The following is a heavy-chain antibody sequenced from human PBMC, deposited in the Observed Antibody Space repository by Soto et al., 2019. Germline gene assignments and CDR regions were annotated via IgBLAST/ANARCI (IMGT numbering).Heavy chain of an antibody. D-gene: IGHD6-13*01. CDR3: ARDPGYSSSWFDAFDI. Sequence: EVQLVVSGGGLVKPGGSLRLSCAASGFTFSSYSMNWVRQAPGKGLEWVSSISSSSSYIYYADSVKGRFTISRDNAKNSLYLQMNSLRAEDTAVYYCARDPGYSSSWFDAFDIWGQGTMVTVSS. CDR2: ISSSSSYI. V-gene: IGHV3-21*01. CDR1: GFTFSSYS. J-gene: IGHJ3*02.